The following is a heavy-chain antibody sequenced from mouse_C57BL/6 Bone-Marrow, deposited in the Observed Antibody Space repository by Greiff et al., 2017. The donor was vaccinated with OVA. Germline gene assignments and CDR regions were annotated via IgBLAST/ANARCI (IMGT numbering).Heavy chain of an antibody. J-gene: IGHJ3*01. V-gene: IGHV1-69*01. Sequence: QVQLKQPGAELVMPGASVKLSCKASGYTFTSYWMHWVKQRPGQGLEWIGEIDPSDSYTNYNQKFKGKSTLTVDKSSSTAYMQLSSLTSEDSAVYYCAREGGWLPPFAYWGQGTLVTVSA. CDR1: GYTFTSYW. CDR3: AREGGWLPPFAY. D-gene: IGHD2-3*01. CDR2: IDPSDSYT.